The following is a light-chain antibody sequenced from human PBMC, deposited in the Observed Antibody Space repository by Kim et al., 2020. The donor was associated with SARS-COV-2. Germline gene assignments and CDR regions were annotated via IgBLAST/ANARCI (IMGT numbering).Light chain of an antibody. J-gene: IGKJ5*01. CDR3: QKYNSGSIT. CDR2: DAS. V-gene: IGKV1-27*01. Sequence: ASVGHRVSLTCRASQGISNYFAWSQQKPGKVPKPLIYDASTVHSGSPSRFSGSGSGTDFTLTISSLQSEDVATYDCQKYNSGSITFGQGTRLGIK. CDR1: QGISNY.